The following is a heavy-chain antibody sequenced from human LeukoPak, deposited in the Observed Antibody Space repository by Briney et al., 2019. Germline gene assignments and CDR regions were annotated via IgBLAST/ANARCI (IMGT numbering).Heavy chain of an antibody. V-gene: IGHV4-39*01. CDR2: TSYSGRT. CDR1: GDSVSSGNCY. D-gene: IGHD4-17*01. Sequence: PSETLSLTCTVSGDSVSSGNCYWGWIRLPPGKGLEWIGSTSYSGRTYYNPSLKSRVTMCVDTSKNQFSLKLSSVTAADTAVYYCARRRPNYGVDSWGQGTLVSVSS. J-gene: IGHJ5*01. CDR3: ARRRPNYGVDS.